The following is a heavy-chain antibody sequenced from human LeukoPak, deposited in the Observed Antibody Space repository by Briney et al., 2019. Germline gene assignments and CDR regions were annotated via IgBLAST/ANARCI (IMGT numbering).Heavy chain of an antibody. CDR1: GYTFTSYG. D-gene: IGHD3-16*02. CDR2: ISAYNGNT. V-gene: IGHV1-18*01. Sequence: ASVKVSCKASGYTFTSYGNSWVRQAPGQGLEWMGWISAYNGNTNYAQKLQGRVTMTTDTSTSTAYMELRSLRSDDTAVYYCARAYVWGSYRGNGFDYWGQGTLVTVSS. CDR3: ARAYVWGSYRGNGFDY. J-gene: IGHJ4*02.